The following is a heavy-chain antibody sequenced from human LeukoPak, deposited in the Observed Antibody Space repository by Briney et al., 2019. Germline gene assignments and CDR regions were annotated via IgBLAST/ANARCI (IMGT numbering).Heavy chain of an antibody. J-gene: IGHJ4*02. V-gene: IGHV1-18*01. CDR2: VSVYGDNT. CDR1: GYTFTNYG. D-gene: IGHD2-15*01. CDR3: ARDCIGCHGFDH. Sequence: GASVKVSCKASGYTFTNYGISWVRQAPGQGLEWMGWVSVYGDNTNYVQKVQGRVTMTTDTSTSTAYMELRSLRSDDTAVYYCARDCIGCHGFDHWGQGTLVTVSS.